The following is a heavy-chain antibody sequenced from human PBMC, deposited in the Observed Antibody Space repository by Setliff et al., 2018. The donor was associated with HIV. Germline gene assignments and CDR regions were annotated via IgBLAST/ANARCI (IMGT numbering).Heavy chain of an antibody. CDR1: GYTFINYA. J-gene: IGHJ4*02. D-gene: IGHD6-19*01. V-gene: IGHV1-3*01. CDR3: ATLGVAVTGTVDY. CDR2: INSDKGNT. Sequence: VSCKASGYTFINYAIHWVRQAPGHRLEWMGWINSDKGNTKYSQKFQGRITITRDTSASTAYIEVSSLKSEDTAVYYCATLGVAVTGTVDYWGQGTLVTVSS.